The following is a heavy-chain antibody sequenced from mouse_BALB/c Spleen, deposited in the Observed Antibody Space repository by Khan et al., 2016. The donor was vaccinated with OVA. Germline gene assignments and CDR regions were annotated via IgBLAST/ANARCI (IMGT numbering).Heavy chain of an antibody. CDR2: IWAGGST. J-gene: IGHJ3*01. D-gene: IGHD1-1*01. V-gene: IGHV2-9*02. Sequence: VQLQESGPGLVAPSQTLSITCTVSGFSLTSYGVHWVRQPPGKGLEWLGVIWAGGSTNHNSALMSRLSISNDNSKSQVFLKMNSLQTDDTAMYYGARAFYYGAWFAYWGQGTLVTVSA. CDR3: ARAFYYGAWFAY. CDR1: GFSLTSYG.